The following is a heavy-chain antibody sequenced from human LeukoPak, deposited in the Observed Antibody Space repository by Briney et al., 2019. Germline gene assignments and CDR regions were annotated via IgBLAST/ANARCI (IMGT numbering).Heavy chain of an antibody. J-gene: IGHJ3*02. CDR2: INTNTGNP. D-gene: IGHD2-15*01. CDR3: AREIGVAAPLPDAFDI. CDR1: GYTFTTYA. V-gene: IGHV7-4-1*02. Sequence: GASVKVSCKASGYTFTTYAINWVRQAPGQGLEWMGWINTNTGNPTYAQGFTGRFVFSLDTSVSTAYLQISSLKAEDTAAYYCAREIGVAAPLPDAFDIWGQGTMVTVSS.